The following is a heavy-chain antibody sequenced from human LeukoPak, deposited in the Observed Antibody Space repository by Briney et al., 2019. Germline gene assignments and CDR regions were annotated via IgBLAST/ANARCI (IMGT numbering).Heavy chain of an antibody. J-gene: IGHJ4*02. CDR3: ARDNVDSSGYYPTD. CDR1: GYTFTGYY. CDR2: INPNSGGT. V-gene: IGHV1-2*02. D-gene: IGHD3-22*01. Sequence: GASVKVSCKASGYTFTGYYMHWVRQAPGQGLEWMGWINPNSGGTNYAQEFQGRVTMTRDTSISTAYMELSRLRSDDTAVYYCARDNVDSSGYYPTDWGQGTLVTVSS.